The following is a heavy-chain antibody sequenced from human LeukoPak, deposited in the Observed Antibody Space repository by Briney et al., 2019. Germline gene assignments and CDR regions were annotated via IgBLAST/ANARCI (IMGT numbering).Heavy chain of an antibody. Sequence: GGSLRLSCAASGFTFSSYGMHWVRQAPGKGLEWVAVISYDGRNIHYPDSVKGRFTISRDISTDTLYLQMNSLRAEDTAVYYCARVYTGAYCGGDCYTNYYYYGMDVWGQGTTVTVSS. J-gene: IGHJ6*02. CDR2: ISYDGRNI. V-gene: IGHV3-33*05. CDR3: ARVYTGAYCGGDCYTNYYYYGMDV. D-gene: IGHD2-21*02. CDR1: GFTFSSYG.